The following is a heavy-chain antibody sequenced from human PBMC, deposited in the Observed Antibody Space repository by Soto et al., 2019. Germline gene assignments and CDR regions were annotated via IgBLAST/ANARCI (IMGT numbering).Heavy chain of an antibody. CDR2: IYYSGST. CDR1: GGSISSSSYY. Sequence: PSETLSRTCTVSGGSISSSSYYWGWIRQPPGKGLEWIGSIYYSGSTYYNPSLKSRVTISVDTSKNQFSLKLSSVTAADTAVYYCAGVIQEPGIAAAETDSTDYWGQGTLVTVSS. D-gene: IGHD6-13*01. V-gene: IGHV4-39*01. J-gene: IGHJ4*02. CDR3: AGVIQEPGIAAAETDSTDY.